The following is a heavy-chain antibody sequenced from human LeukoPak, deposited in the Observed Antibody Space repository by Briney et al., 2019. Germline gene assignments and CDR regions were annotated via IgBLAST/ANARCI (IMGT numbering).Heavy chain of an antibody. CDR1: GFTFSSYG. CDR2: LRYDGTNK. CDR3: ALRGIWFGELIFDY. D-gene: IGHD3-10*01. V-gene: IGHV3-30*02. J-gene: IGHJ4*02. Sequence: GGSLRLSCAASGFTFSSYGMHWVRQAPGKGLEWVAFLRYDGTNKYYADSVKGRFTISRDNSKNTLYLQMNSLRAEDTAVYYCALRGIWFGELIFDYWGQGTLVTVSS.